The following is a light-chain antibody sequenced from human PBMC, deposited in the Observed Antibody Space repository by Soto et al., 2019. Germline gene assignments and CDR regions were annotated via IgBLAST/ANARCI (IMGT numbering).Light chain of an antibody. V-gene: IGKV1-5*03. CDR1: QSISSW. CDR3: QQYNSYPWT. J-gene: IGKJ1*01. CDR2: KAS. Sequence: DIQMTQSPSTLSASVGDRVTITCRASQSISSWLAWYQQKPGKAPKLLIYKASSLESGVPSRFSGSGSGTELTLTISSLQPDDVATYYCQQYNSYPWTFGQGTKVEIK.